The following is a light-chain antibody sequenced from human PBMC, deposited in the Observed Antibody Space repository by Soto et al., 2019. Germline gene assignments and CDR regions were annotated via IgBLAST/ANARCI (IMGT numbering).Light chain of an antibody. CDR1: QSVSSY. V-gene: IGKV3-11*01. CDR2: DAS. Sequence: EIVVTQSPATLSLSPGERATLSCRASQSVSSYLTWYQQKPGQAPRLLIYDASNRATGIPARFSRSGSGTDFTLTISRLEPEDFAVYYCQQRSNWPLTCGGGTKVEIK. J-gene: IGKJ4*01. CDR3: QQRSNWPLT.